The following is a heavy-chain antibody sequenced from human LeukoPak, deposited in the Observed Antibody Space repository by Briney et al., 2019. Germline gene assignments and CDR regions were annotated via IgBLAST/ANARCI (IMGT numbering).Heavy chain of an antibody. V-gene: IGHV3-7*03. D-gene: IGHD2-15*01. CDR1: GFTCSSSA. J-gene: IGHJ3*02. Sequence: GGSLRRYCAASGFTCSSSAMSWVRQAPGKGLEWVANIKQDGSEKDYVDSVKGRFTISRDNAKNSLYLQMNSLRAEDTAVYYCARNLELGYCSGGSCYGTPAGAFDIWGQGTMVTVSS. CDR3: ARNLELGYCSGGSCYGTPAGAFDI. CDR2: IKQDGSEK.